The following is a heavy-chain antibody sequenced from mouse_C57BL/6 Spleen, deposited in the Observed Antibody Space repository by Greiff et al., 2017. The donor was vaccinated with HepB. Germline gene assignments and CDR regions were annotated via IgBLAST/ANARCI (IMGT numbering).Heavy chain of an antibody. CDR1: GYTFTSYW. CDR2: IDPSDSYT. CDR3: ARIDSSGYFDY. D-gene: IGHD3-2*02. Sequence: QVQLQQPGAELVMPGASVKLSCKDSGYTFTSYWMHWVKQRPGQGLEWIGEIDPSDSYTNYNQKFKGKSTLTVDKSSSTAYMQLSSLTSEDSAVYYCARIDSSGYFDYWGQGTTLTVSS. J-gene: IGHJ2*01. V-gene: IGHV1-69*01.